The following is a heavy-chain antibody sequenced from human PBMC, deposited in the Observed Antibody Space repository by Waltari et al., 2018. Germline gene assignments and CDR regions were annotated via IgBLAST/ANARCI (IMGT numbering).Heavy chain of an antibody. Sequence: QVQLVESGGGVVQPGGSLRLSCAASGFTFSSYGLAWVRQAPGKGLEWVAFIRYDGSNKYYADSVKGRFTISRDNSKNTLYLQMNSLRAEDTAVYYCAKDRYNWNDNPFLGDYWGQGTLVTVSS. CDR3: AKDRYNWNDNPFLGDY. V-gene: IGHV3-30*02. D-gene: IGHD1-1*01. CDR2: IRYDGSNK. CDR1: GFTFSSYG. J-gene: IGHJ4*02.